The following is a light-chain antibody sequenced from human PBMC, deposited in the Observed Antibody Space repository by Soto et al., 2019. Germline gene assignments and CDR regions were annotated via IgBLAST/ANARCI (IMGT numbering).Light chain of an antibody. CDR3: QHYGTSPFT. CDR2: GAS. V-gene: IGKV3-20*01. Sequence: VLTQSPGTLSLSPGERATLSCRASESIASSYLGWYQQKPGQAPRLLIYGASSRATGIPDRFSGSGSGTDFTLTITRLEPEDFAVYYCQHYGTSPFTFGPGTKVEIK. CDR1: ESIASSY. J-gene: IGKJ3*01.